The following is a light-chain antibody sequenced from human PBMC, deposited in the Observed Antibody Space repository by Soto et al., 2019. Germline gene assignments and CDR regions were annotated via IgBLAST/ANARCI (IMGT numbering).Light chain of an antibody. Sequence: EIVLTQSPGTLSLSPGERATLSCRASQSVRSSYLAWYQQKPGQAHRLLIYGASIRATGIPDRFGGSGSGTDFTLTISRLEPEDFAVYYCHQYVDSPLFGPRTKVDIK. V-gene: IGKV3-20*01. J-gene: IGKJ3*01. CDR1: QSVRSSY. CDR2: GAS. CDR3: HQYVDSPL.